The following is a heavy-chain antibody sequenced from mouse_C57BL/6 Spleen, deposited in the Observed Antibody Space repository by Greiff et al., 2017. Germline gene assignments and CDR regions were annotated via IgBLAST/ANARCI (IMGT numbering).Heavy chain of an antibody. Sequence: EVQLVESGPELVKPGASVKISCKASGYSFTDYNMNWVKQSNGQSLEWIGVINPNYGTTSYNQKFKGKATLTVDQSTSAASMQLNSLTSEDSAVYDCARGGGSTGVALYAMDDWGQGTSVTVSS. V-gene: IGHV1-39*01. D-gene: IGHD3-2*02. CDR3: ARGGGSTGVALYAMDD. J-gene: IGHJ4*01. CDR1: GYSFTDYN. CDR2: INPNYGTT.